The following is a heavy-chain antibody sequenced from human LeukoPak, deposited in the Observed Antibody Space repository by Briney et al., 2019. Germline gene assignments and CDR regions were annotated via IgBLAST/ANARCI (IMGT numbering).Heavy chain of an antibody. CDR3: TTGTITGPGFDF. J-gene: IGHJ4*02. V-gene: IGHV3-15*01. CDR1: GFTFNNAW. Sequence: GGSLRLSCAASGFTFNNAWMNWVRQAPGKGLEWVGRIKSKPVGGTTDYAAPVKGRFTCSRDDSKNTVHLQMNSLKTEDTAVYFCTTGTITGPGFDFWGQGTLVTVSS. CDR2: IKSKPVGGTT. D-gene: IGHD6-13*01.